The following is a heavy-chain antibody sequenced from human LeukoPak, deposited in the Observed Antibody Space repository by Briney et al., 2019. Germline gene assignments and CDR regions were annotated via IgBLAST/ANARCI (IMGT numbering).Heavy chain of an antibody. CDR2: ISSSSSTI. CDR3: ARVPDYYDFWSGSY. Sequence: GGSLRLSCAASGFTFSSYSMNWVRQAPGKGLEWVSYISSSSSTIYYADSVKGRFTISRDNAKNSLYLQMNSLRAEDTAVYYCARVPDYYDFWSGSYWGQGTLVTVSS. D-gene: IGHD3-3*01. V-gene: IGHV3-48*04. J-gene: IGHJ4*02. CDR1: GFTFSSYS.